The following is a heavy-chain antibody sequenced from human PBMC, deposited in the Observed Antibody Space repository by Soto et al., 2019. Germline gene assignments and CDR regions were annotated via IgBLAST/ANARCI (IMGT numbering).Heavy chain of an antibody. D-gene: IGHD2-2*01. CDR1: GYTFTSYG. CDR2: INAGNGNT. CDR3: ARDLGYCSSTSCYFDY. V-gene: IGHV1-3*01. Sequence: ASVKVSCKASGYTFTSYGINWVRQAPGQRLEWMGWINAGNGNTKYSQKFQGRVTITRDTSASTAYMELSSLRSEDTAVYYCARDLGYCSSTSCYFDYWGQGTLVTVSS. J-gene: IGHJ4*02.